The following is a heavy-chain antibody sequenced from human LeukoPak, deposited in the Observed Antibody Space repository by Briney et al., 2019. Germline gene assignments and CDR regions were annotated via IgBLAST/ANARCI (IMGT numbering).Heavy chain of an antibody. CDR1: GYTFTSYY. V-gene: IGHV1-2*02. J-gene: IGHJ4*02. CDR2: INPNSGGT. Sequence: ASVKVSCKASGYTFTSYYMHWVRQAPGQGPEWMGWINPNSGGTNYAQKFQGRVTMTRDTSISTAYMELSRLRSDDTAVYYCARDLDSYSSGYDFDYWGQGTLVTVSS. CDR3: ARDLDSYSSGYDFDY. D-gene: IGHD6-19*01.